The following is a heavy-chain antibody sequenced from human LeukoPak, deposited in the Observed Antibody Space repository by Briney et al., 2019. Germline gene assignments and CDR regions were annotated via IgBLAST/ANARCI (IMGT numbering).Heavy chain of an antibody. V-gene: IGHV3-23*01. Sequence: GGSLRLSCAASGFTFSNYAMSWVRQAPGKGLEWVSSMSGSGGSTYYADSVKGRFTISRDNSKNTLYLQMNNLRAEDTALYYCAKNQGQWLVPVDYWGQGTLVTVSS. J-gene: IGHJ4*02. CDR3: AKNQGQWLVPVDY. CDR1: GFTFSNYA. CDR2: MSGSGGST. D-gene: IGHD6-19*01.